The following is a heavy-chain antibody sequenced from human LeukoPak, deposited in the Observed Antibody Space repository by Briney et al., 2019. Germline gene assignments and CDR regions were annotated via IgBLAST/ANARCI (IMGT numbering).Heavy chain of an antibody. CDR1: GYTFTGYY. V-gene: IGHV1-8*02. CDR3: AAYSSGWYSTGNDAFDI. D-gene: IGHD6-19*01. CDR2: INPNSGNT. Sequence: ASVKVSCEASGYTFTGYYMHWVRQAPGQGLEWMGWINPNSGNTGYAQKFQGRVTMTRNTSISTAYMELSSLRSEDTAVYYCAAYSSGWYSTGNDAFDIWGQGTMVTVSS. J-gene: IGHJ3*02.